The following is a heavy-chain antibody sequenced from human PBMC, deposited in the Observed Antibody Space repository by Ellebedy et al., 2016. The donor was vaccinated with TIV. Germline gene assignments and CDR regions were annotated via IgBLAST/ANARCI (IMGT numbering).Heavy chain of an antibody. V-gene: IGHV3-48*03. J-gene: IGHJ4*02. CDR1: GFTLSSHE. CDR3: ARESLYSSGPFDF. D-gene: IGHD3-10*01. Sequence: GESLKISCAASGFTLSSHEMNWVRQAPGTGLEWVSYISRSTSTIYYADSVKGRFTISRDNAKNSLYLQMNNLRAEDTAVYYCARESLYSSGPFDFWGQGTLVTVSS. CDR2: ISRSTSTI.